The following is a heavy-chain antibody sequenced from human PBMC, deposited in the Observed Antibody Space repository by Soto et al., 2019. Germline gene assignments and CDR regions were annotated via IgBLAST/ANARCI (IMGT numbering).Heavy chain of an antibody. CDR1: GYTFTGYY. CDR2: INPNSGGT. Sequence: SVKVSCKASGYTFTGYYMHWVRQAPGQGLEWMGWINPNSGGTNYAQKFQGRVTMTRDTSISTAYMELSRLRSDDTAVYYCARDKVAARRKGSNCFDPWGQGTLVTVSS. V-gene: IGHV1-2*02. CDR3: ARDKVAARRKGSNCFDP. J-gene: IGHJ5*02. D-gene: IGHD6-6*01.